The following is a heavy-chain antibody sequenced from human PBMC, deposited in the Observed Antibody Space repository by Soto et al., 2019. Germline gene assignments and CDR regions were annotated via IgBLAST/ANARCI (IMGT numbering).Heavy chain of an antibody. Sequence: SEPLSLTWTVADGSIGSGSYYWSWIRQPPGKGLEWIGFISYSGSTYYNLSLKSRVTISVDTSKNQFSLNLSFVTAADTAVYYCATMGTPATGLYYFDYWGQGTLVTVSS. J-gene: IGHJ4*02. V-gene: IGHV4-30-4*01. CDR3: ATMGTPATGLYYFDY. D-gene: IGHD2-15*01. CDR1: DGSIGSGSYY. CDR2: ISYSGST.